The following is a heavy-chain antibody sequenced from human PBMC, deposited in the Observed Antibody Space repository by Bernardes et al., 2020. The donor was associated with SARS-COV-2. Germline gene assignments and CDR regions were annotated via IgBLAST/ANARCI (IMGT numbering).Heavy chain of an antibody. V-gene: IGHV3-23*01. CDR1: GFTFSSYA. CDR3: AKDPWDIVVVPAASPFFDI. J-gene: IGHJ3*02. CDR2: ISGSGGST. Sequence: GGSLRLSCAASGFTFSSYAMSWVRQAPGKGLEWVSAISGSGGSTYYADSVKGRFTISRDNSKNTLYLQMNSLRAEDTAVYYCAKDPWDIVVVPAASPFFDIWGQGTMVTVSS. D-gene: IGHD2-2*01.